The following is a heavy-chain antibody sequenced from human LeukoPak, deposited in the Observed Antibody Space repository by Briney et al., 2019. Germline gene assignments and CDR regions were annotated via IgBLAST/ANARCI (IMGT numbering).Heavy chain of an antibody. CDR3: ARDYGDYQLLDY. CDR1: GFSFSSYG. J-gene: IGHJ4*02. Sequence: GGSLRLSCAASGFSFSSYGMHWVRQAPGKGLEWVAVISYDGSNKYYADSVKGRFTISRDNSKNTLYLQMNSLRAEDTAVYYCARDYGDYQLLDYWGQGTLVTVSS. CDR2: ISYDGSNK. D-gene: IGHD4-17*01. V-gene: IGHV3-33*05.